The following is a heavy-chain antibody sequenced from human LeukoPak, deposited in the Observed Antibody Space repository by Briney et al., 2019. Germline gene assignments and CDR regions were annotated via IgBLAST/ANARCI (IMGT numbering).Heavy chain of an antibody. CDR2: IYYSGST. J-gene: IGHJ5*02. Sequence: SETLSLTCTVSGGSISSSSYYWGWIRQPPGKGLEWIGSIYYSGSTYYNPSLKSRVTILVDTSKNQFSLKLSSVTAADTAVCYCARVRIVGASRGDCWFDPWGQGTLVTVSS. CDR3: ARVRIVGASRGDCWFDP. D-gene: IGHD1-26*01. V-gene: IGHV4-39*07. CDR1: GGSISSSSYY.